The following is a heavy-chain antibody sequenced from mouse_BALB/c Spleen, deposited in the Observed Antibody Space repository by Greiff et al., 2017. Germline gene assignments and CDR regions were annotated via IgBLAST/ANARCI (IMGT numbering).Heavy chain of an antibody. Sequence: VQLQQSGAELVRPGTSVKVSCKASGYAFTNYLIEWVKQRPGQGLEWIGVINPGSGGTNYNEKFKGKATLTADKSSSTAYMQLSSLTSDDSAVYFCARGGYYDYDPYAMDYWGQGTSVTVSS. CDR2: INPGSGGT. V-gene: IGHV1-54*01. D-gene: IGHD2-4*01. CDR1: GYAFTNYL. J-gene: IGHJ4*01. CDR3: ARGGYYDYDPYAMDY.